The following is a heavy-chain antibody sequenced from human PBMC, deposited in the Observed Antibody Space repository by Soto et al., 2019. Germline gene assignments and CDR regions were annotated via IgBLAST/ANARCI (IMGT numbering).Heavy chain of an antibody. CDR1: GGTFSSYT. J-gene: IGHJ4*02. D-gene: IGHD5-18*01. CDR2: IIPTLGIA. CDR3: ARLVDTADVDY. V-gene: IGHV1-69*02. Sequence: QVQLVQSGAEVKKPGSSVKVSCKASGGTFSSYTISWVRQAPGQGLEWMGRIIPTLGIANYAQKFQGRVTITADKYTSTASMELSSLRSEDTAVYYCARLVDTADVDYWGQRPLVTVSS.